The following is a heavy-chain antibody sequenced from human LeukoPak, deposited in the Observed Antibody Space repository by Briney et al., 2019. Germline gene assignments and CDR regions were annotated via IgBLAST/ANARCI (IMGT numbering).Heavy chain of an antibody. D-gene: IGHD1-26*01. Sequence: SETLSLTCTVSGDSISSYSWSWIRQPPGKGLEWIGEIYHSGSTNYNPSLKSRVTISVDKSKNQFSLKLSSVTAADTAVYYCARRVGAYEGDYFDYWGQGTLVTVSS. V-gene: IGHV4-59*12. J-gene: IGHJ4*02. CDR2: IYHSGST. CDR1: GDSISSYS. CDR3: ARRVGAYEGDYFDY.